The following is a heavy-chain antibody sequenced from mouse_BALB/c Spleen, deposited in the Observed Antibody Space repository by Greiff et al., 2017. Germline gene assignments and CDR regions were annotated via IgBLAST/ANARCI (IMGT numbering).Heavy chain of an antibody. CDR2: IDPFNGGT. D-gene: IGHD1-1*01. V-gene: IGHV1-28*01. CDR1: GYSFTSYY. CDR3: ARGDYGSSYAMDY. J-gene: IGHJ4*01. Sequence: LKESGPELMKPGASVKISCKASGYSFTSYYMHWVKQSHGKSLEWIGYIDPFNGGTSYNQKFKGKATLTVDKSSSTAYMHLSSLTSEDSAVYYCARGDYGSSYAMDYWGQGTSVTVSS.